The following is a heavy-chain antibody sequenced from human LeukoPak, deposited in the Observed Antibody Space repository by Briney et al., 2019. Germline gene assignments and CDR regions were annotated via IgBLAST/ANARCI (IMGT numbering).Heavy chain of an antibody. D-gene: IGHD4-11*01. CDR2: INPSGGST. J-gene: IGHJ4*02. Sequence: ASVKVSCKASGYTFTSYYMHWVRQAPGQGLEWMGIINPSGGSTSCAQKFQGRVTMTRDMSTSTVYMELSSLRSEDTAVYYCAREPLYSNYLGAAPTLDYWGQGTLVTVSS. CDR3: AREPLYSNYLGAAPTLDY. V-gene: IGHV1-46*01. CDR1: GYTFTSYY.